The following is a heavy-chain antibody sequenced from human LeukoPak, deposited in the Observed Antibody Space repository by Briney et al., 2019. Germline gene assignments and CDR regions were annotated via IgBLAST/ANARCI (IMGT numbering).Heavy chain of an antibody. CDR2: ISSGGGGT. Sequence: PGGSLRLSCAASGFTFSSYAMTWVRQPPGEGLEWVSGISSGGGGTYYADSVKGRFTISRDNSKNTLYLQMHSLRAEDTAVYYCAKGDSSGYYYFDYWGQGTLVTVSS. CDR3: AKGDSSGYYYFDY. CDR1: GFTFSSYA. J-gene: IGHJ4*02. D-gene: IGHD3-22*01. V-gene: IGHV3-23*01.